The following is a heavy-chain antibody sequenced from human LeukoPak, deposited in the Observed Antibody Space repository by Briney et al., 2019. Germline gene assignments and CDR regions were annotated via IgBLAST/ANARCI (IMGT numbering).Heavy chain of an antibody. V-gene: IGHV4-59*11. CDR2: IYPGGSI. CDR1: GDSISSHY. Sequence: SSETLSLTCTVTGDSISSHYWCWIRQRPRKGLGCIGSIYPGGSIDYNPSLKSRATISGDSSQNQLPLNLTSVTAADTAMYYCVKVGYGSGTWGWFDPWGQGTLVSVSA. D-gene: IGHD3-10*01. J-gene: IGHJ5*02. CDR3: VKVGYGSGTWGWFDP.